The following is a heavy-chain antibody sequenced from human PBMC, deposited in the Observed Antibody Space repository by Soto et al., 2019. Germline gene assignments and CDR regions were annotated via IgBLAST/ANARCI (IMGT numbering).Heavy chain of an antibody. Sequence: QVQLVQSGAEVKKPGASVKVSCKASGYTFTSYGISWVRQAPGQGLEWMGWISAYNGNTNYAQKLQGRVTMTTDTTTSTAYMELRSLRSDDTAVDYCARDRRIERGVTIPFDYWGQGTLVTVSS. CDR3: ARDRRIERGVTIPFDY. CDR1: GYTFTSYG. D-gene: IGHD3-10*01. V-gene: IGHV1-18*01. CDR2: ISAYNGNT. J-gene: IGHJ4*02.